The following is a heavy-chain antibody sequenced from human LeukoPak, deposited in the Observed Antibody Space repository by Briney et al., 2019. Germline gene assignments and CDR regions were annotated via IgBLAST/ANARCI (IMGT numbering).Heavy chain of an antibody. CDR2: IGWNSGSI. CDR1: GFTFDDYA. V-gene: IGHV3-9*01. Sequence: GRSLRLSCAASGFTFDDYAMHWVRQAPGKGLEWVSGIGWNSGSIGYADSVKGRFTISRDNAKNSLYPQMNSLRAEDTALYYCAKDSSSWSFNWFDPWGQGTLVTVSS. J-gene: IGHJ5*02. D-gene: IGHD6-13*01. CDR3: AKDSSSWSFNWFDP.